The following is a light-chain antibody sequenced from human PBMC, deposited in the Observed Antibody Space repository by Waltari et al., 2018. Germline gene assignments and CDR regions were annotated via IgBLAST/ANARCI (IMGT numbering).Light chain of an antibody. Sequence: EIVMTQIPATLSVSPGERATLSCRASQSVSNTLAWYQQKPGQAPRLLIYDASTAATGIPARFSGSGSGREFTLTISSLQSEDFAVYYCQQYNNWPWTFGQGTKVEIK. CDR1: QSVSNT. CDR2: DAS. CDR3: QQYNNWPWT. J-gene: IGKJ1*01. V-gene: IGKV3-15*01.